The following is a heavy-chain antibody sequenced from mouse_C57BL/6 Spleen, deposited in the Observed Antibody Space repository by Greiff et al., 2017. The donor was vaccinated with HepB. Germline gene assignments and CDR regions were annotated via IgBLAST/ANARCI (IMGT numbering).Heavy chain of an antibody. CDR3: ARWGYDHFDY. Sequence: QVQLQQPGAELVMPGASVKLSCKASGYTFTSYWMHWVKQRPGQGLEWIGEIDPSDSYTNYNQKFKGKSTLTVDKSSSTAYMQLSSLTSEDSAVYYCARWGYDHFDYWGQGTTLTVSS. J-gene: IGHJ2*01. D-gene: IGHD2-3*01. CDR1: GYTFTSYW. V-gene: IGHV1-69*01. CDR2: IDPSDSYT.